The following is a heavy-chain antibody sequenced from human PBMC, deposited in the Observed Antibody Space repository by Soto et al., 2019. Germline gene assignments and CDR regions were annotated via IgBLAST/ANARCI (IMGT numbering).Heavy chain of an antibody. D-gene: IGHD3-10*01. CDR2: ISGMDAST. Sequence: EVQLLESGGGLVQPGGSLRVSCAASGLTFSSYAMSWVRQAPGKGLEWVSSISGMDASTSYADSVKGRFTISRDNSKNTLYLQINSLRAEDTAIYYCAKIWFGELLPFDYWGQGTLVTVSS. CDR3: AKIWFGELLPFDY. V-gene: IGHV3-23*01. CDR1: GLTFSSYA. J-gene: IGHJ4*02.